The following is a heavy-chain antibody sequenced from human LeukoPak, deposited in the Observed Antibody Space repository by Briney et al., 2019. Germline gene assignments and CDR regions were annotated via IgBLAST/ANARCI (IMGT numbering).Heavy chain of an antibody. V-gene: IGHV4-61*01. CDR1: GGSVSSGSYY. Sequence: PSVNLSLNCTVSGGSVSSGSYYWSWIRQPPGKGLEWIGYIYYSGSTNYDPSLKSRVTISVDTSKNQFSLKLSSVTAADTAVYYCAINFDILTGYLTGGLAFDIWGQGTMVTVSS. J-gene: IGHJ3*02. CDR3: AINFDILTGYLTGGLAFDI. CDR2: IYYSGST. D-gene: IGHD3-9*01.